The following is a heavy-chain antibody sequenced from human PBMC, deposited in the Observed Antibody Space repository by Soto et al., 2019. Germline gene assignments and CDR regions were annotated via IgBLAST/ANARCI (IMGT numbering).Heavy chain of an antibody. V-gene: IGHV4-39*01. CDR2: IYYSGST. D-gene: IGHD3-10*01. J-gene: IGHJ4*02. CDR1: GGSISSSSYY. Sequence: PSETLSLTCTVSGGSISSSSYYWGWIRHPPGKGLEWIGSIYYSGSTYYNPSLKSRVTISVDTSKNQFSLKLSSVTAADTAVYYCARWGGIKGGSFDYWGQGTLVTVSS. CDR3: ARWGGIKGGSFDY.